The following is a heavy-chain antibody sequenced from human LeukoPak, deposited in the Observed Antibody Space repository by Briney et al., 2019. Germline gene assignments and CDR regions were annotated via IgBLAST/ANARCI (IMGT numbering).Heavy chain of an antibody. CDR2: INPNSGGT. CDR3: AGKGIAAAGTYYFDY. Sequence: ASVKVSCKAPGYTFTGYYMHWVRQAPGQGLEWMGWINPNSGGTNYAQKFQGWVTMTRDTSISTAYMELSRLRSDDTAVYYCAGKGIAAAGTYYFDYWGQGTLVTVSS. V-gene: IGHV1-2*04. D-gene: IGHD6-13*01. J-gene: IGHJ4*02. CDR1: GYTFTGYY.